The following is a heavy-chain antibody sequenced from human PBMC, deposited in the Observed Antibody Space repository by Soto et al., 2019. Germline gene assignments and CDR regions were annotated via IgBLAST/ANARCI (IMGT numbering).Heavy chain of an antibody. CDR2: IYYSGST. V-gene: IGHV4-61*01. D-gene: IGHD2-15*01. CDR1: GGSVSSGSYY. Sequence: QVQLQESGPGLVKPSETLSLTCTVSGGSVSSGSYYWSWIRQPPGKGLEWIGYIYYSGSTNYNPSLKSRVTISVDTSKTQFALKLCSVTAADTAVYYCASRYCSGGSCYSRAVDIWGQGTMVTVSS. CDR3: ASRYCSGGSCYSRAVDI. J-gene: IGHJ3*02.